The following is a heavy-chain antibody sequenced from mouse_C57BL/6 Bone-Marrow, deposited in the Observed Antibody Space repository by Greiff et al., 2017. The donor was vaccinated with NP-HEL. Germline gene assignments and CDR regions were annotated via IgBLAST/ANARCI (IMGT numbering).Heavy chain of an antibody. CDR1: GYSITSGYY. Sequence: DVKLQESGPGLVKPSPSLSLTCSVTGYSITSGYYWNWIRQFPGNKLEWMGYISYDGSNNYNPSLKNRISITRDTSKNQFYLKLNSVTTEDTATYYCAPDYYGSSPYWYFDVWGTGTTVTVSS. CDR3: APDYYGSSPYWYFDV. J-gene: IGHJ1*03. V-gene: IGHV3-6*01. D-gene: IGHD1-1*01. CDR2: ISYDGSN.